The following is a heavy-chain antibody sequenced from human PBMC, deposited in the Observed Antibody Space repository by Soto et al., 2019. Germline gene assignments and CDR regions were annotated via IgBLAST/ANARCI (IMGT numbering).Heavy chain of an antibody. CDR2: IYYSGTT. Sequence: SETLSLTCSVSGGSISSGAYYWNWIRQHPRKGLEWIGYIYYSGTTYYNPSLGSRVSISADTSKNQFSLELNSVTVADTAVYYCARNPSHLCASTSCHAFDIWGQGTMVTVSS. D-gene: IGHD2-2*01. CDR3: ARNPSHLCASTSCHAFDI. CDR1: GGSISSGAYY. V-gene: IGHV4-31*03. J-gene: IGHJ3*02.